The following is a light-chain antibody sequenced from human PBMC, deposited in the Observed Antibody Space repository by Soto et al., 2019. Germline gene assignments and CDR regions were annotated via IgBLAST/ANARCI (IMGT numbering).Light chain of an antibody. J-gene: IGKJ3*01. CDR3: QQSYSTLIFT. CDR1: QSISSY. Sequence: DIQMTQSPSSLSASVGDRVTITYRASQSISSYLNWYQQKPGKAPKLLIYAASSLQSGVPSRFSGSGSGTDFTLTISSLQPEDVATYYCQQSYSTLIFTFGPGTKVDIK. CDR2: AAS. V-gene: IGKV1-39*01.